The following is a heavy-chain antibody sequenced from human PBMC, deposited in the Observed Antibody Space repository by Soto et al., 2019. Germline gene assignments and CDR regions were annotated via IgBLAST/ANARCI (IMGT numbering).Heavy chain of an antibody. Sequence: EGQLLESGGGLVQPGGSLRLSCAASGFTFSSYAMSWVRQAPGRGLEWVSSISGSGGSTYHADSVKGWFTISRDNSKNTLFLQMNSLRAEDTAVYYCAKDSPYSASYKEDGFDIWGQGSLVTVSS. V-gene: IGHV3-23*01. J-gene: IGHJ3*02. CDR2: ISGSGGST. D-gene: IGHD1-26*01. CDR3: AKDSPYSASYKEDGFDI. CDR1: GFTFSSYA.